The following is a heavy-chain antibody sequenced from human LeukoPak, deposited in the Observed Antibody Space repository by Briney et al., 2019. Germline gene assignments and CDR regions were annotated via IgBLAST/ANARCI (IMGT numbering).Heavy chain of an antibody. CDR2: IKQDGSEK. CDR3: ARGSMVRGITYYFDY. V-gene: IGHV3-7*04. Sequence: GGSLRLSCAASGFTFSSYWMCWVRQAPGKGLEWVANIKQDGSEKYYVDSVKGRFTISRDNAKNSLYLQMNSLRAEDTAVYYCARGSMVRGITYYFDYWGQGTLVTVSS. D-gene: IGHD3-10*01. CDR1: GFTFSSYW. J-gene: IGHJ4*02.